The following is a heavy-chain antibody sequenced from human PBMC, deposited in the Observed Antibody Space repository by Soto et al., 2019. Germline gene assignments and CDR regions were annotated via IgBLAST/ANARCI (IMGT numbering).Heavy chain of an antibody. CDR1: GGSISSGGYY. D-gene: IGHD3-9*01. V-gene: IGHV4-31*03. Sequence: PSETLSLTCTVSGGSISSGGYYWSWIRQHPGKGLEWIGYIYYSGSTYYNPSLKSRVTISVDTSKNQFSLKLGSVTAADTAVYYCARIENILTGGPDYWGQGTLVTVSS. CDR2: IYYSGST. CDR3: ARIENILTGGPDY. J-gene: IGHJ4*02.